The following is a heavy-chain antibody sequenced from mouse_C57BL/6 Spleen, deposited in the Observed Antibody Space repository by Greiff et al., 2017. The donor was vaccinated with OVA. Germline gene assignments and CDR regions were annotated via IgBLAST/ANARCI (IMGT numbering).Heavy chain of an antibody. CDR2: IDPENGDT. CDR1: GFNIKDDY. J-gene: IGHJ2*01. V-gene: IGHV14-4*01. Sequence: EVKVVESGAELVRPGASVKLSCTASGFNIKDDYMHWVKQRPEQGLEWIGWIDPENGDTEYASKFQGKATITADTSSNTAYLQLSSLTSEDTAVYYCTTGPHFDYWGQGTTLTVSS. CDR3: TTGPHFDY.